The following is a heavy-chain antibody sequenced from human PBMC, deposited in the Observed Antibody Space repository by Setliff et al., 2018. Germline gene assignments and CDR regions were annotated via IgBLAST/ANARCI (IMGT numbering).Heavy chain of an antibody. D-gene: IGHD6-19*01. Sequence: GASVKVSCKASGGFSTHAISWVRQVPGQGLEWMGGIIPILGTTDHAQNFQGRVTITTDESTSSAYLEMSNLRSEDTAVYYCASALIRRVAVAGKSQFDYWGQGTLVTVSS. J-gene: IGHJ4*01. CDR2: IIPILGTT. CDR1: GGFSTHA. V-gene: IGHV1-69*05. CDR3: ASALIRRVAVAGKSQFDY.